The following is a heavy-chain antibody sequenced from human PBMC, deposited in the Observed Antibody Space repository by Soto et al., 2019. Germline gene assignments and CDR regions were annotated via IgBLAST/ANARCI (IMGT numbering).Heavy chain of an antibody. CDR1: GFTFSSYS. D-gene: IGHD5-12*01. V-gene: IGHV3-48*01. J-gene: IGHJ6*02. CDR2: ISSSSSTI. Sequence: EVQLVESGGGLVQPGGSLRLSCVASGFTFSSYSMNWVRQAPGKGLEWVSYISSSSSTIYYADSVKGRFTISRDNAKNSLYLQMHGLRAEDTAVYYCARADSGYAHGYYYYGMDVWGQGTTVTVSS. CDR3: ARADSGYAHGYYYYGMDV.